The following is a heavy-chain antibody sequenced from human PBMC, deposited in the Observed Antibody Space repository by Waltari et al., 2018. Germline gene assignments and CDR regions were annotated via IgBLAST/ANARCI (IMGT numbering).Heavy chain of an antibody. Sequence: QVQLQESGPGLVKPSETLSLTCTVSGGSISCYYWRWIRQPPGKGLEWIGYIYYSGSTNYNPSLKSRVTISVDTSKNQFSLKLSSVTAADTAVYYSARDYYDILTGYYYYGMDVWGQGTTVTVSS. CDR1: GGSISCYY. CDR2: IYYSGST. CDR3: ARDYYDILTGYYYYGMDV. V-gene: IGHV4-59*01. J-gene: IGHJ6*02. D-gene: IGHD3-9*01.